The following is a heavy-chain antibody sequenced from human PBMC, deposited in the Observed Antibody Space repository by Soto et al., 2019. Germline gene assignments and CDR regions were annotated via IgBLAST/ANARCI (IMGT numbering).Heavy chain of an antibody. CDR1: GGSMSSGGYS. CDR2: IHQNGGT. CDR3: ARADGYYFDY. J-gene: IGHJ4*02. V-gene: IGHV4-30-2*01. D-gene: IGHD4-17*01. Sequence: SETLSLTCAVSGGSMSSGGYSWNWIRQPPGKGLEWVGYIHQNGGTYYNPSLESRLTISIDKSKNQISLKLNSVTAADTAVYYCARADGYYFDYWGQGTLVTVSS.